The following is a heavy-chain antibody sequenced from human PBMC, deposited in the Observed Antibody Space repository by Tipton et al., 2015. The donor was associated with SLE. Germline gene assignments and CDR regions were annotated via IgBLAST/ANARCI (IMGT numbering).Heavy chain of an antibody. D-gene: IGHD4-17*01. Sequence: SLRLSCTASGFTFGDYAMSWVRQAPGKGLEWVGFIRSKAYGGTTEYAASVKGRFTISRDDSKSIAYRQMNSLKTEDTAVYYCTRSPRTTVTLFDYWGQGTLVTVSS. CDR1: GFTFGDYA. CDR3: TRSPRTTVTLFDY. CDR2: IRSKAYGGTT. J-gene: IGHJ4*02. V-gene: IGHV3-49*04.